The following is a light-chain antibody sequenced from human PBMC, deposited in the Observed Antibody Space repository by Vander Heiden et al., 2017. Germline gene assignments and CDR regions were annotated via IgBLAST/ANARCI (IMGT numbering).Light chain of an antibody. CDR1: SSDVGGYNS. J-gene: IGLJ1*01. V-gene: IGLV2-14*01. CDR3: SSYTSGNNIYV. CDR2: DGS. Sequence: QSALTQPASVSGSPGQSITISCTGTSSDVGGYNSVSWYQVHPGKTPKLIIYDGSSRPSGVSDRFSGSKSGKTASLTISGLQAEDEADYYCSSYTSGNNIYVFGTGTKVTVL.